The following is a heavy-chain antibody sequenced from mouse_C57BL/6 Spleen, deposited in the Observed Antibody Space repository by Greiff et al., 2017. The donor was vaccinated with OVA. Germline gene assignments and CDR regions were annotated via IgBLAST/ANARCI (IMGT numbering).Heavy chain of an antibody. CDR2: IDPSDSYT. J-gene: IGHJ1*03. CDR1: GYTFTSYW. D-gene: IGHD1-1*01. CDR3: ARALYGSSPYWYFDV. V-gene: IGHV1-69*01. Sequence: VQLQQPGAELVMPGASVKLSCKASGYTFTSYWMHWVKQRPGQGLEWIGEIDPSDSYTNYTQKFKGKSTLTVDKSSSTAYMQLSSLTSEDSAVYYCARALYGSSPYWYFDVWGTGTTVTVAS.